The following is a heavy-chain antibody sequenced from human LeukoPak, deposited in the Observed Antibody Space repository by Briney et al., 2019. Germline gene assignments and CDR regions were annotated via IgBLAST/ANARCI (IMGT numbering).Heavy chain of an antibody. D-gene: IGHD6-19*01. CDR3: ARVGSGSFDY. V-gene: IGHV4-59*01. Sequence: SETLSLTCTVSGGSISTYYWRWIRQPPGKGLEWIGYIYKSGNTNCNPSLKSRVTISVDTSKNQFSLKLSSVTAADTAVYFCARVGSGSFDYWGQGTLVTVSS. CDR2: IYKSGNT. CDR1: GGSISTYY. J-gene: IGHJ4*02.